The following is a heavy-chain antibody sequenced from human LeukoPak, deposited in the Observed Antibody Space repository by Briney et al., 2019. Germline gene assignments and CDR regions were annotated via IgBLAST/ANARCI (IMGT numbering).Heavy chain of an antibody. J-gene: IGHJ5*02. V-gene: IGHV4-34*01. CDR2: INHSEST. D-gene: IGHD2-2*01. CDR1: GGSFSGYY. Sequence: TSETLSLTCAVYGGSFSGYYWSWIRQPPGKGLEWIGEINHSESTNYNPSLKSRVTISVDTSKNQFSLKLSSVTAADTAVYYCASSKETRGFDPWGQGTLVTVSS. CDR3: ASSKETRGFDP.